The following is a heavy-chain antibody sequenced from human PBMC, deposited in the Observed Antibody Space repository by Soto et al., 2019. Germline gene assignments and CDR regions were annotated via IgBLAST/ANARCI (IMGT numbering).Heavy chain of an antibody. D-gene: IGHD2-15*01. CDR2: IFPRDSDT. Sequence: GHSLKLLKGLSRHVFMESCDGCAPHTSGKGLEWMGIIFPRDSDTKYTPSLQGQVSISADNSVATAYLHLSSLKPSDSAIYYGARHLYTHANGNLCVDCWGQGTQVTVSS. CDR3: ARHLYTHANGNLCVDC. J-gene: IGHJ4*02. V-gene: IGHV5-51*01. CDR1: RHVFMESC.